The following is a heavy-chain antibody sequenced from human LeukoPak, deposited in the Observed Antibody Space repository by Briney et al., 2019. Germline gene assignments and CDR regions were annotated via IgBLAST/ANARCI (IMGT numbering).Heavy chain of an antibody. Sequence: SEALSLTCTVSGGSISSYYWSWIRQPAGKGLEWIGRFYTSGSTNYNPSLKSRVTMSADTSKNQFSLRLSSVTAADTAVYYCARVRPGEGPFDIWGQGTMVTVSS. J-gene: IGHJ3*02. V-gene: IGHV4-4*07. D-gene: IGHD3-16*01. CDR3: ARVRPGEGPFDI. CDR1: GGSISSYY. CDR2: FYTSGST.